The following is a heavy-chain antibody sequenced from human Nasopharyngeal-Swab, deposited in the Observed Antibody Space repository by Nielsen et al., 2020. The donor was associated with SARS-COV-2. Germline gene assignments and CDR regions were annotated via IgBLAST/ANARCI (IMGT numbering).Heavy chain of an antibody. CDR2: IKNDGTTT. V-gene: IGHV3-74*01. J-gene: IGHJ4*02. Sequence: GGSLRLSCAASGFTPSKYWMHWVRQAPGKGLVWVSHIKNDGTTTTYADAVKGRFTMSRDDAKNTLYLQMNSLRTEDTAVYYCARGGQGAVDRDYWGQGSLVTVSS. CDR1: GFTPSKYW. CDR3: ARGGQGAVDRDY. D-gene: IGHD6-19*01.